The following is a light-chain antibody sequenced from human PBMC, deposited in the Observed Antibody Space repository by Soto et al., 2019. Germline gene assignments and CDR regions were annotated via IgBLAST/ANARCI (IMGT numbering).Light chain of an antibody. V-gene: IGKV3-15*01. Sequence: EIVMPPSPVTLSVSPGYRAPLSCRASQRVSSHLAWYQQKPGQAPRLLIYAASTRATGIPVRFSGSGSETEFTLTISSLHSEDFAVYYCQQRSNWPGTCGQGTKGDI. J-gene: IGKJ1*01. CDR3: QQRSNWPGT. CDR1: QRVSSH. CDR2: AAS.